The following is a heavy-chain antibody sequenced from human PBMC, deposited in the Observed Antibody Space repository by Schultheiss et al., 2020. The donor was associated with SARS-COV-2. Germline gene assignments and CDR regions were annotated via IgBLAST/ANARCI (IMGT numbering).Heavy chain of an antibody. Sequence: SETLSLTCTVSGGSISSYYWGWIRQPPGKGLEWIGSIYYSGSTNYNPSLKSRVTISVDTSSNQFSLKLDSVTAADTAVYYCARDRSGSGTPFAYWGQGTLVTVSS. CDR2: IYYSGST. V-gene: IGHV4-59*12. D-gene: IGHD2-15*01. J-gene: IGHJ4*02. CDR3: ARDRSGSGTPFAY. CDR1: GGSISSYY.